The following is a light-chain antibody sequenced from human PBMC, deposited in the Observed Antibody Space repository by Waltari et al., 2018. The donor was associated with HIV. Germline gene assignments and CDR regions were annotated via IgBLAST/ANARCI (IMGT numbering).Light chain of an antibody. V-gene: IGKV3-15*01. Sequence: EIVMTQSPPTLSFSPGQRVPLPCRASQGISTSLAWYQQKPGQAPRLLIYDASTRATDIPARFSGSGSGTEFTLTISSLQSEDFAIYYCQQYINWPPYTFGQGTKLEI. CDR2: DAS. CDR3: QQYINWPPYT. J-gene: IGKJ2*01. CDR1: QGISTS.